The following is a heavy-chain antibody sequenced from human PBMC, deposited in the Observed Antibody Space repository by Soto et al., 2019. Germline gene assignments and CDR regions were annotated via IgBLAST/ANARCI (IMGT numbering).Heavy chain of an antibody. CDR3: ARLQTAVPHY. CDR1: GDSISGSPYY. CDR2: IFHDVYI. Sequence: QVQLKESGPGLVMPSETLSLTCSVSGDSISGSPYYWGWIRQPPGKRLEWIGSIFHDVYIVYTPYLQSRVTISVDTSKSQFSLKLTSVAAADTSIYFCARLQTAVPHYWGQGILVTVSS. V-gene: IGHV4-39*01. J-gene: IGHJ4*02. D-gene: IGHD6-13*01.